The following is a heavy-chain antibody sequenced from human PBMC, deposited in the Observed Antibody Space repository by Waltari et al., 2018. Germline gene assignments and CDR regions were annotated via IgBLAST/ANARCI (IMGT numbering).Heavy chain of an antibody. CDR2: FSGGIDTT. V-gene: IGHV3-23*01. CDR1: GFTFSSYA. Sequence: EVQLLDSGGGLVQPGGSLRLSCAASGFTFSSYAMSWVSQAPGKRVEWVSTFSGGIDTTYYANSVKGRFTISRDNSKNTLYLQVNSLRAEDTAVYYCAKASLRTCSGARCYHFDYWGQGTVVTVSS. D-gene: IGHD2-15*01. J-gene: IGHJ4*02. CDR3: AKASLRTCSGARCYHFDY.